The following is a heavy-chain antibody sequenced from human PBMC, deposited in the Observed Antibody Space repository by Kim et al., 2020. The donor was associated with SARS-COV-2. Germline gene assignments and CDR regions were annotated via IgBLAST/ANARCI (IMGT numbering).Heavy chain of an antibody. CDR1: GFTFTNFW. CDR2: INQDGSQT. J-gene: IGHJ4*02. D-gene: IGHD4-17*01. Sequence: GGSLRLSCAASGFTFTNFWMSWVRQVPGKGLEWVANINQDGSQTHYVGSVKGRFFISRDDAKTTVYLQMNSLRVDDTALYFCARDLGLDFGDMRPFDSWGQGTLVTVSS. V-gene: IGHV3-7*03. CDR3: ARDLGLDFGDMRPFDS.